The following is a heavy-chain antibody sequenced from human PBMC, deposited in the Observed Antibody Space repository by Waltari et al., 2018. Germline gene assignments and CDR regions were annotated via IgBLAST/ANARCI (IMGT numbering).Heavy chain of an antibody. CDR3: VYKGYISGRRNLDY. V-gene: IGHV1-69*05. CDR2: SIPMFGTT. D-gene: IGHD6-19*01. Sequence: VQLVQSGAEVKKPGSSVKVSCKAAGGTFSNYAISWVRQAPGQGLGWVGGSIPMFGTTNYTQKCQGRVTITTDESTSTAFMELSSLRSEDTAVYYCVYKGYISGRRNLDYWGQGTLVTVSS. CDR1: GGTFSNYA. J-gene: IGHJ4*02.